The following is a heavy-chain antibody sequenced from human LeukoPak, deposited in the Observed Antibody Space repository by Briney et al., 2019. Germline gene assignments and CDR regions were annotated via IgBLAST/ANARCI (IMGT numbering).Heavy chain of an antibody. V-gene: IGHV4-59*12. J-gene: IGHJ3*02. CDR3: ASGKYSGSSKGAFDI. CDR2: MSHSGST. D-gene: IGHD1-26*01. Sequence: SETLSLTCTVSGGYISSYYWSWIRQPPGKGLEWIGYMSHSGSTNYSPSLKSRVTISLDTSKNQFSLKLSSVTAADTAVYYCASGKYSGSSKGAFDIWGQGTMVTVSS. CDR1: GGYISSYY.